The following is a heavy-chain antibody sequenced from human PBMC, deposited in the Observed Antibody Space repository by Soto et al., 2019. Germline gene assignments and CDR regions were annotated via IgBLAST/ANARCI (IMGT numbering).Heavy chain of an antibody. J-gene: IGHJ6*03. CDR1: GYTFTSYD. D-gene: IGHD3-10*01. CDR2: MNPNSGNT. Sequence: QVQLVRSGAEVKKPGASVKVSCKASGYTFTSYDINWVRQATGQGLEWMGWMNPNSGNTGYAQKFQGRVTMTRNTSISTAYMELSSLRSEDTAVYYCARGRVTMVRGVIRRYYYMDVWGKGTTVTVSS. CDR3: ARGRVTMVRGVIRRYYYMDV. V-gene: IGHV1-8*01.